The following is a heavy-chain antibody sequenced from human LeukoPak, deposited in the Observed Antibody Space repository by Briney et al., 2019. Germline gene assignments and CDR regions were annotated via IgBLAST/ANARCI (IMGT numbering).Heavy chain of an antibody. CDR3: AREVSVLDAFDI. D-gene: IGHD3-10*01. J-gene: IGHJ3*02. V-gene: IGHV6-1*01. CDR2: TYYRSEWYN. CDR1: GDSVSSNSAA. Sequence: SQTLSLTCAISGDSVSSNSAAWNWIRQSPSRGLEWLGRTYYRSEWYNEYAVSVKSRITINPDTSKNQFSLHLNSVTSEDTAVYYCAREVSVLDAFDIWGQGTMVTVSS.